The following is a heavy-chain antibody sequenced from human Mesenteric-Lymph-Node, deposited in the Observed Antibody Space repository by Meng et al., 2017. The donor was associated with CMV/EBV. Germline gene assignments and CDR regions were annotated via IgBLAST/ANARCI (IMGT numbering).Heavy chain of an antibody. D-gene: IGHD1-14*01. CDR2: ISSSSSFI. Sequence: GGSLRLSCSASGFTFNSYEMNWVRQAPGKGLEWVASISSSSSFISYADSMKGRFTISRDNAKKSLYLQMNSLRAEDTAVYYCARYNAGVTSSPINALDIWGQGTMVTVSS. CDR1: GFTFNSYE. V-gene: IGHV3-21*01. CDR3: ARYNAGVTSSPINALDI. J-gene: IGHJ3*02.